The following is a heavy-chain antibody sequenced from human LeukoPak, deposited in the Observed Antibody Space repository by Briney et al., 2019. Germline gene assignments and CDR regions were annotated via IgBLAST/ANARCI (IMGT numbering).Heavy chain of an antibody. J-gene: IGHJ4*02. CDR2: INQDGSEK. CDR1: GFSFSAYW. V-gene: IGHV3-7*01. Sequence: PGGSLRLSCAASGFSFSAYWMTWARQAPGKGLEWVANINQDGSEKNYVGSVKGRFTISRDNAKNSLYLQMNSLRGDDTALYYCAREAHTFDYWGQGALVTVAS. CDR3: AREAHTFDY.